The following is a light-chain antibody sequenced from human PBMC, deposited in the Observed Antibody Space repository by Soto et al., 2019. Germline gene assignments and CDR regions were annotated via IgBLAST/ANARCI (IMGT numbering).Light chain of an antibody. Sequence: EIVMTQSPGTLSLSPGDRATLSCRASQSVTGTYLAWYQHKPRQAPRLLIYGETITANGIPDRVSGSGSETDFTLTISRLEADDFAVYYCHHHGSPLCTLGQGTKVEI. J-gene: IGKJ1*01. CDR2: GET. CDR1: QSVTGTY. CDR3: HHHGSPLCT. V-gene: IGKV3-20*01.